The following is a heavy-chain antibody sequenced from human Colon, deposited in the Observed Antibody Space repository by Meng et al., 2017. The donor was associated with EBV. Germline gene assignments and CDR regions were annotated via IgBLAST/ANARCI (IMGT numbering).Heavy chain of an antibody. V-gene: IGHV3-23*01. CDR2: FSGSSGAA. CDR1: GFTLSSKT. D-gene: IGHD2-2*01. CDR3: AKKESSGYQPYDY. Sequence: EVQLLEAGGGVIQPGGSLRLSCAASGFTLSSKTMCWVRQAPGKGLEWVSTFSGSSGAAYYADSVKGRFTISRDNSKNTLYLQMNSLKAEDTAVYYCAKKESSGYQPYDYWGQGTLVTVSS. J-gene: IGHJ4*02.